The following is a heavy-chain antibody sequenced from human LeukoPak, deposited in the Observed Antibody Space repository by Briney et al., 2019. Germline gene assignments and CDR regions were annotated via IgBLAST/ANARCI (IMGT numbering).Heavy chain of an antibody. V-gene: IGHV3-23*01. D-gene: IGHD3-10*01. CDR2: ISGSGGST. J-gene: IGHJ4*02. CDR3: AKHYFGSGTSHLDC. CDR1: GFTFSSYA. Sequence: GGSLRLSCAASGFTFSSYAMSWVRQAPGKGLEWVSAISGSGGSTYYADSVKGRFTISRDNSKNTLYLQMNSLRAEDTAVYYCAKHYFGSGTSHLDCWGQGTLVTVSS.